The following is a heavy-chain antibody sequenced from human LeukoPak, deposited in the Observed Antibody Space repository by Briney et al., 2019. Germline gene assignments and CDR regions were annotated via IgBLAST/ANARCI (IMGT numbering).Heavy chain of an antibody. J-gene: IGHJ4*02. D-gene: IGHD2-15*01. CDR2: ISSSGSYI. Sequence: GGSLRLSCAASGFGFSSYTMNWVRQAPGKGLEWVSSISSSGSYIYYADSLKGRFTISRDNAKNSLYLQMNRLRDEDTAVYYCARVDSGVSPFDYWGQGTLVTVSS. V-gene: IGHV3-21*06. CDR3: ARVDSGVSPFDY. CDR1: GFGFSSYT.